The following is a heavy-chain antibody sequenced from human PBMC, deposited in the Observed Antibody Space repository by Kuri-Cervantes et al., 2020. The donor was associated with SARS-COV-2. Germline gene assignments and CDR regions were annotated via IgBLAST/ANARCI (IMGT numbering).Heavy chain of an antibody. J-gene: IGHJ4*02. D-gene: IGHD5-18*01. V-gene: IGHV4-4*07. CDR1: VGSISSYY. CDR2: IYTSGST. CDR3: ARVPGGYSYGPFDY. Sequence: SETLSLTCTVSVGSISSYYWSWIRQPAGKGLEWIGRIYTSGSTNYNPSLKSRVTMSVDASKNQFSLKLSSVTAADTAVYYCARVPGGYSYGPFDYWGQGTLVTVSS.